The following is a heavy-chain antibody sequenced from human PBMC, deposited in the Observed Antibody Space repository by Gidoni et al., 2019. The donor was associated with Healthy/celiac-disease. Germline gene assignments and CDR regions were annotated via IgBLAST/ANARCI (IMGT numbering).Heavy chain of an antibody. D-gene: IGHD6-6*01. J-gene: IGHJ4*02. V-gene: IGHV3-74*01. CDR2: INSDGSST. Sequence: EAQLVESGGGLAQPGGSLRLSCSASGLTFSSYWMHWVRQAPGKGLVWVRRINSDGSSTSYADSVKGRFTISRDNAKNTLYLQMNSLRAEDTAVYYCAILPTRTNQASSSSSNWGQGTLVTVSS. CDR1: GLTFSSYW. CDR3: AILPTRTNQASSSSSN.